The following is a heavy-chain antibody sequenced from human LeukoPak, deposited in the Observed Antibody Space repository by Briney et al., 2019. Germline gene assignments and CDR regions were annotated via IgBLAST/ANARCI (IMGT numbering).Heavy chain of an antibody. D-gene: IGHD2-15*01. Sequence: GGSLRLSCAASGFTFSSYSMNWVRQAPGKGLEWVSSISSSSSYIYYADSVKGRFTISRDNAKNSLYLQMNGLRAEDTAIYYCARDQGGGTSYWGQGTLVTVSS. CDR3: ARDQGGGTSY. CDR1: GFTFSSYS. CDR2: ISSSSSYI. J-gene: IGHJ4*02. V-gene: IGHV3-21*01.